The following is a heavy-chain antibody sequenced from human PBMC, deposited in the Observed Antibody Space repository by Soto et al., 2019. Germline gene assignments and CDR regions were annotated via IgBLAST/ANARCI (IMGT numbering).Heavy chain of an antibody. J-gene: IGHJ4*02. CDR1: GGSFSGHY. D-gene: IGHD3-10*01. CDR2: INHSGST. CDR3: ARYRGSGSYYFDY. Sequence: SETLSLTCAVYGGSFSGHYWSWIRQPPGKGLEWIGEINHSGSTNYNPSLKSRVTISVDTSKNQFSLKLSSVTAADTAVYYCARYRGSGSYYFDYWGQGTLVTVSS. V-gene: IGHV4-34*01.